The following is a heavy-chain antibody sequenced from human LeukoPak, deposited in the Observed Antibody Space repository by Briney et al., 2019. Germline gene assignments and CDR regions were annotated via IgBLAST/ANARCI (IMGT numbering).Heavy chain of an antibody. V-gene: IGHV3-33*01. CDR3: ARDSSWYSFDY. Sequence: PGRSLRLSCAASGFTFGSYGMPWVRQAPGKGLEWVAVIWYDGSNKYYADSVKGRFTISRDNSKNTLYLQMNSLRAEDTAVYYCARDSSWYSFDYWGQGTLVTVSS. CDR2: IWYDGSNK. D-gene: IGHD6-13*01. CDR1: GFTFGSYG. J-gene: IGHJ4*02.